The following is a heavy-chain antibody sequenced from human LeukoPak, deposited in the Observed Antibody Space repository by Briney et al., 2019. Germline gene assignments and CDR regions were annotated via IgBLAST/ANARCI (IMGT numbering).Heavy chain of an antibody. CDR3: ARDLNVGRGYYYYGMDV. D-gene: IGHD1-26*01. J-gene: IGHJ6*02. V-gene: IGHV1-46*01. CDR2: INPSGGST. CDR1: GYTFASYY. Sequence: ASVTVSCKASGYTFASYYMHWVRQTPGQGLEWMGIINPSGGSTSYAQKFQGRVTMTRDTSTSTVYMELSSLRSEDTAVYCCARDLNVGRGYYYYGMDVWGQGTTVTVSS.